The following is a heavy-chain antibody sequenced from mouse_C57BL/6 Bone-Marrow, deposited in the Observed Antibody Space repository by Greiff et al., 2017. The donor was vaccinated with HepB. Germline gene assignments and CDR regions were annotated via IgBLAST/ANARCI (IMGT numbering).Heavy chain of an antibody. J-gene: IGHJ1*03. Sequence: VKLVESGAELVRPGTSVKMSCKASGYTFTNYWIGWAKQRPGHGLEWIGDIYPGGGYTNYNEKFKGKATLTADKSSSTAYMQFSSLTSEDSAIYYCARWDDGYYWYFDVWGTGTTVTVSS. CDR3: ARWDDGYYWYFDV. CDR2: IYPGGGYT. CDR1: GYTFTNYW. D-gene: IGHD2-3*01. V-gene: IGHV1-63*01.